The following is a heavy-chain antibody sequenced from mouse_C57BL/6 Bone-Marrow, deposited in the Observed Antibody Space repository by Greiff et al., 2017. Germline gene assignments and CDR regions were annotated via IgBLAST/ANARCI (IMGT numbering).Heavy chain of an antibody. D-gene: IGHD1-1*01. CDR3: TTWDYYYGSSYGNAMDY. CDR2: IDPENGDT. Sequence: DVKLQESGAELVRPGASVKLSCTASGFNIKDDYMHWVKQRPEQGLEWIGRIDPENGDTEYASKFQGKATITADTSSNTAYLQLSSLTSEDTAVYYCTTWDYYYGSSYGNAMDYWGQGTSVTVSS. J-gene: IGHJ4*01. V-gene: IGHV14-4*01. CDR1: GFNIKDDY.